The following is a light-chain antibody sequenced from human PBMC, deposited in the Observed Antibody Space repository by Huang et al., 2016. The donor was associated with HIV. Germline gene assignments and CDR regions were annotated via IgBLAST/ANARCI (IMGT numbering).Light chain of an antibody. J-gene: IGKJ1*01. CDR1: QSLLYSNGDDY. CDR2: VAS. V-gene: IGKV2-28*01. CDR3: MQGLQTPQT. Sequence: DIVLTQSPLSLPVTPGEPASLSCRSSQSLLYSNGDDYLHWYLQKPGHSPQLVISVASKRASGVPERCSGSGSGTDFTLKISRVEAEDVGVYYCMQGLQTPQTFGQGTKVEIK.